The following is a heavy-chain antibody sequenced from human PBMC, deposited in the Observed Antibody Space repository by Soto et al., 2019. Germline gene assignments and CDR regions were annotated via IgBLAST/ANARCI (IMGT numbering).Heavy chain of an antibody. J-gene: IGHJ6*02. CDR1: GGTFSNYA. CDR3: ARVEAVAGLYNYHGLDV. Sequence: QVQLVQSGAEVKKPGSSVKVSCKVSGGTFSNYAIDWVRLAPGHGLEWMGGIVPIFGTTYDTQKFQGRATIIADDSTTTAYLEMSSLRSEDTAIYYCARVEAVAGLYNYHGLDVWGQGTAVTVSS. V-gene: IGHV1-69*12. CDR2: IVPIFGTT. D-gene: IGHD6-19*01.